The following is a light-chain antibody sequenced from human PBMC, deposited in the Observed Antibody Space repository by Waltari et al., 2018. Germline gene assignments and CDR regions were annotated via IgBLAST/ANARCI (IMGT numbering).Light chain of an antibody. CDR1: QDIGSG. Sequence: DIQMTQSPSSLSASVGDRVTITCRASQDIGSGLAWYQQKPGKAPKLLIYAASRLESGVPPRFRGSGSGTDFILAISSLQPEDCGTFYCQQGNSFPYTFGQGTKLEI. J-gene: IGKJ2*01. CDR2: AAS. CDR3: QQGNSFPYT. V-gene: IGKV1-12*01.